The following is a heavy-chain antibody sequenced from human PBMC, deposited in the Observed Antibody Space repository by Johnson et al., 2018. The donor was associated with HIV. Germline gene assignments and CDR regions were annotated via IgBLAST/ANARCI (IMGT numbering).Heavy chain of an antibody. D-gene: IGHD2-21*02. Sequence: VQLVESGGGLVQPGGSLRLSCAASGFTFSSYAMHWVRQAPGKGLEYVSAISSTGGSTYYANSVKGRFTISRDNSKNTLYLQMGSLRAEDMAVYYCARDHRAYCGGDCYSDAFDIWGQGTMVTVSS. CDR2: ISSTGGST. CDR3: ARDHRAYCGGDCYSDAFDI. CDR1: GFTFSSYA. J-gene: IGHJ3*02. V-gene: IGHV3-64*01.